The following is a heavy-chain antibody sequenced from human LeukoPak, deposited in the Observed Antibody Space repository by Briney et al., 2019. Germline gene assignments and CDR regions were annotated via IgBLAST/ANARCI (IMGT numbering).Heavy chain of an antibody. CDR3: ARGERLGGDY. J-gene: IGHJ4*02. Sequence: GGSLRLSCAASGFTFSSYSMNWVRQAPGKGLEWVSYISSSSSTIYYADSVEGRFTISRDNAKNSLYLQMNSLRAEDTAVYYCARGERLGGDYWGQGTLVTVSS. CDR1: GFTFSSYS. V-gene: IGHV3-48*01. D-gene: IGHD3-16*01. CDR2: ISSSSSTI.